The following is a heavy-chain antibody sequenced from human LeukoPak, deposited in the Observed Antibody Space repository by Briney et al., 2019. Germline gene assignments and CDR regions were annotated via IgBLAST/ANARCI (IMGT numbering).Heavy chain of an antibody. V-gene: IGHV3-21*01. CDR2: ISSSSSYI. CDR3: ARESVVAATGDAFDI. CDR1: GFTFSSYS. Sequence: GGSLRLSCAASGFTFSSYSMNWVRQAPGKGLEWVSSISSSSSYIYYADSVKGRFTISRDNAKNSLYLQMNSLRAEDTAVYYCARESVVAATGDAFDIWGQGTMVTVSS. J-gene: IGHJ3*02. D-gene: IGHD2-15*01.